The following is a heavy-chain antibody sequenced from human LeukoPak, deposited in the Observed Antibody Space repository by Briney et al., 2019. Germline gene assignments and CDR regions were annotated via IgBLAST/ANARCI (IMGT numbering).Heavy chain of an antibody. CDR3: ATKQWLAPPPDS. Sequence: GGSLRLSCAASGFTFSKYWMLWVRQAPGKGLESVSRINNDGTVTTYADSVKGRFTVSRDNADNTMFLQMNSVRDEDTAVYYCATKQWLAPPPDSWGQGTPVTVSS. CDR2: INNDGTVT. J-gene: IGHJ6*01. V-gene: IGHV3-74*01. CDR1: GFTFSKYW. D-gene: IGHD6-19*01.